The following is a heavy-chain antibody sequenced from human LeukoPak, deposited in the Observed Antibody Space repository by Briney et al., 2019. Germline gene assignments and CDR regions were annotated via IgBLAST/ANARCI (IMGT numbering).Heavy chain of an antibody. Sequence: GGSLRLSCAASGFTFSSYAMSWIRQAPGKGLERVSHISGSGDTTYYADSVKGRFTISRDNSKNTLYLQMNSLRADDTAVYYCAKDMEGSVADYFDYWGQGTLVTVSS. CDR1: GFTFSSYA. D-gene: IGHD3-10*01. CDR2: ISGSGDTT. V-gene: IGHV3-23*01. J-gene: IGHJ4*02. CDR3: AKDMEGSVADYFDY.